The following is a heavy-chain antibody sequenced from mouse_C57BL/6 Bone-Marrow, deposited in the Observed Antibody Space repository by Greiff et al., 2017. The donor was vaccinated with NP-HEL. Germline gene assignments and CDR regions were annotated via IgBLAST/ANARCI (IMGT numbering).Heavy chain of an antibody. D-gene: IGHD2-2*01. CDR3: ARDAGGYDVGYFDV. CDR1: GFTFSDFY. CDR2: SRNKANDYTT. J-gene: IGHJ1*03. V-gene: IGHV7-1*01. Sequence: EVQVVESGGGLVQSGRSLRLSCATSGFTFSDFYMEWVRQAPGKGLEWIAASRNKANDYTTEYSASVKGRFIVSRDTSQSILYLQMNALRAEDTAIYYCARDAGGYDVGYFDVWGTGTTVTVSS.